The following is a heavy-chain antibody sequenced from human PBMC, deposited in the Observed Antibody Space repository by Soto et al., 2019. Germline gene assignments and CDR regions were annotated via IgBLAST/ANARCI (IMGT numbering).Heavy chain of an antibody. V-gene: IGHV4-31*03. J-gene: IGHJ5*02. Sequence: SETLSLTCTVSGASISSGGYYWGWIRQHPGKGLEWIGYIYYSGSTYYNPSLKSRVAISVDTSKNQFSLKLSSVTAADTAVYYCAREHSPWGQGTLVPVSS. CDR2: IYYSGST. CDR3: AREHSP. CDR1: GASISSGGYY.